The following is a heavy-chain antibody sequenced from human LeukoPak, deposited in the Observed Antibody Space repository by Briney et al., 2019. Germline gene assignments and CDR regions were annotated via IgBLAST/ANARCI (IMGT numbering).Heavy chain of an antibody. D-gene: IGHD6-13*01. J-gene: IGHJ4*02. Sequence: SETLSLTCNVSGASITTYYWSWIRQPPGKGLEWIGYIYYSGSTNYNPSLKSRVTISVDTSKNQFSLKLSSVTAADTAVYYCARAAAVYFDYWGQGTLVTVSS. CDR1: GASITTYY. V-gene: IGHV4-59*01. CDR3: ARAAAVYFDY. CDR2: IYYSGST.